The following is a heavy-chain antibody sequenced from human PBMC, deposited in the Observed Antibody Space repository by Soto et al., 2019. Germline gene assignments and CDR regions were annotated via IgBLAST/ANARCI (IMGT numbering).Heavy chain of an antibody. V-gene: IGHV1-18*04. CDR1: GYTFTSYG. J-gene: IGHJ6*02. CDR2: IRAYNGNT. CDR3: ARGWDTAMPNYYYGMDV. D-gene: IGHD5-18*01. Sequence: GASVKVSCKASGYTFTSYGISWVRQAPGQGLEWMGWIRAYNGNTNYAQKLQGRVTMTTDTSTSTAYMELRSLRSDDTAVYYCARGWDTAMPNYYYGMDVWGQGTTVTVSS.